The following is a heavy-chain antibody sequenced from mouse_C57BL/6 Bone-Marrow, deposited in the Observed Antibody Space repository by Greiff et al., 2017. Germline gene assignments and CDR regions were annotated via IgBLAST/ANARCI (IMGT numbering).Heavy chain of an antibody. V-gene: IGHV1-82*01. CDR3: AKYYGSNYFDY. CDR2: IYPGDGDT. D-gene: IGHD1-1*01. J-gene: IGHJ2*01. Sequence: VQLQQSGPELVKPGASVKISCKASGYAFSSSWMTWVKQRPGKGLEWIGRIYPGDGDTNYNGKFKGKATLTADKSPSTAYMQLSSLTSEDSAVYFCAKYYGSNYFDYWGQGTTLTVSS. CDR1: GYAFSSSW.